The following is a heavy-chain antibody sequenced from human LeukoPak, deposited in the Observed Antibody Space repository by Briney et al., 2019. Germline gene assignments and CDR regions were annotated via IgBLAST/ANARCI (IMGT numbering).Heavy chain of an antibody. CDR1: GFTFSSYG. D-gene: IGHD3-22*01. CDR2: IWYDGSNK. CDR3: ARDLGLGDSSGYYDY. V-gene: IGHV3-33*01. Sequence: GRSLRLSCAASGFTFSSYGMHWVRQAPGKGLEWVAVIWYDGSNKYYADSVKGRFTISRDNSKNTLYLQMNSLRAEDTAVYYCARDLGLGDSSGYYDYWGQGTLVTVSS. J-gene: IGHJ4*02.